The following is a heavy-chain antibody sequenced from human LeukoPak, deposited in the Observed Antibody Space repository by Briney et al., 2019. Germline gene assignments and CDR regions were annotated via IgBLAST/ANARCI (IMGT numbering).Heavy chain of an antibody. Sequence: PGGSLRLSCAASGFTFSSYWMSWVRQAPGKGLEWVANIKQDGSEKYYVDSVKGRFTISRDNAKNSLYLQMNSLRAEDTAVYYCARDGDTAMVNAFDIWGQGTMVTVSS. V-gene: IGHV3-7*01. J-gene: IGHJ3*02. CDR2: IKQDGSEK. D-gene: IGHD5-18*01. CDR1: GFTFSSYW. CDR3: ARDGDTAMVNAFDI.